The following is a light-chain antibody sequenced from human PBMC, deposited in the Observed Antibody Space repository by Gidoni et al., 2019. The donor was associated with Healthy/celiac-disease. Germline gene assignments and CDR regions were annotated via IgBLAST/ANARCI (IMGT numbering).Light chain of an antibody. Sequence: DIQLTQSPSFLSASVGDRVTITCRASQGISSYLAWYQQKPGKATKLLIYAASTLQSGVPSRFSGSGSGTEFTLTISSLQPEDFATYYCQQLNSYPLTFGPGTKVEIK. CDR1: QGISSY. CDR3: QQLNSYPLT. CDR2: AAS. V-gene: IGKV1-9*01. J-gene: IGKJ3*01.